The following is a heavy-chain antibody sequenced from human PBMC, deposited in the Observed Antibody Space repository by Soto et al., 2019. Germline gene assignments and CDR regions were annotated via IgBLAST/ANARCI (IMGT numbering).Heavy chain of an antibody. CDR2: IVVGSGNT. CDR3: AAEKSLLRQACV. D-gene: IGHD2-15*01. V-gene: IGHV1-58*01. Sequence: ASVNVSCKASGFTFTSSAVQWVRQARGQRLEWIGWIVVGSGNTNYAQKFQERVTITRDMSTSTAYMELSSLRSEDTAVYYCAAEKSLLRQACVWGQGTLVNVSS. J-gene: IGHJ4*02. CDR1: GFTFTSSA.